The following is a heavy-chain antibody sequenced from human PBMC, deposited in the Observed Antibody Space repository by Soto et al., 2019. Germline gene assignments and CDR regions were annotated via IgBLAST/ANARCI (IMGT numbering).Heavy chain of an antibody. CDR1: GGSFSGYY. V-gene: IGHV4-34*01. CDR2: INHSGST. J-gene: IGHJ3*02. CDR3: ARGLEEYLPPDDAFDI. Sequence: SETLSLTCAVYGGSFSGYYWSWIRQPPGKGLEWIGEINHSGSTNYNPSLKSRVTISVDTSKNQFSLKLSSVTAADTAVYYCARGLEEYLPPDDAFDIWGQGTMVTVSS.